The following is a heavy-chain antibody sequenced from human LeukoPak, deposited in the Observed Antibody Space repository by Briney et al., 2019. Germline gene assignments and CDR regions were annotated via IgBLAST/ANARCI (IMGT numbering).Heavy chain of an antibody. D-gene: IGHD5-18*01. Sequence: GGSLRLSCAASGFTFSNYWMSWVRQAPGKGLEWVANIKQDGREKYYVDSVKGRFTISRDNTKKSLYLEMNTLRAEDTAVYYCARFRTAMQLWKGYYFDYWGQGTLVTVSS. CDR1: GFTFSNYW. CDR2: IKQDGREK. J-gene: IGHJ4*02. V-gene: IGHV3-7*01. CDR3: ARFRTAMQLWKGYYFDY.